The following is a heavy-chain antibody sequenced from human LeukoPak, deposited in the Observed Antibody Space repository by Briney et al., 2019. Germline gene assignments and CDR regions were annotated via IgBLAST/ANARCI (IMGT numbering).Heavy chain of an antibody. J-gene: IGHJ3*02. CDR1: GFTFSSYS. CDR2: ISGSGGST. CDR3: AKVPYDSSGSHKRRGAAFDI. Sequence: GGSLRLSCAASGFTFSSYSMNWVRQAPGKGLEWVSAISGSGGSTYYADSVKGRFTISRDNSKNTLYLQMNSLRAEDTVVYYCAKVPYDSSGSHKRRGAAFDIWGQGTMVTVSS. D-gene: IGHD3-22*01. V-gene: IGHV3-23*01.